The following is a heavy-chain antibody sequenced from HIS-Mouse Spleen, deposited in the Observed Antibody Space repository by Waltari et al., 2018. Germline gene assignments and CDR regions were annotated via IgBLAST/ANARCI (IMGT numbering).Heavy chain of an antibody. V-gene: IGHV3-30*18. CDR3: AKASSGWLDY. CDR1: GFTFSRYG. J-gene: IGHJ4*02. Sequence: EKYVTSVVQPGRSLRLSCAASGFTFSRYGMPWVRQAPGKGLEWVAVISYDGSNKYYADSVKGRFTISRDNSKNTLYLQMNSLRAEDTAVYYCAKASSGWLDYWGQGTLVTVSS. D-gene: IGHD6-19*01. CDR2: ISYDGSNK.